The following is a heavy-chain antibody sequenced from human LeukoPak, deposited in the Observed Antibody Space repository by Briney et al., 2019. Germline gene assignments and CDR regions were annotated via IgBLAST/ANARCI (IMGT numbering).Heavy chain of an antibody. Sequence: GGSLRLSCAASGVTFSNHWLHWVRQAPGKGLVWVSRINSDGSSTIYADSVKGRFTISRDNVKNTVSLQMNNLRAEDTAMYYCTRTMYSSSFDWWGQGTLVTVSS. CDR2: INSDGSST. CDR1: GVTFSNHW. CDR3: TRTMYSSSFDW. D-gene: IGHD6-13*01. V-gene: IGHV3-74*01. J-gene: IGHJ4*02.